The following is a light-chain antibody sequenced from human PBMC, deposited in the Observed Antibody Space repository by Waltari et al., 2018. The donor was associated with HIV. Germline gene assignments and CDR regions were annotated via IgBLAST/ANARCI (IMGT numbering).Light chain of an antibody. CDR3: CSYADNYPVV. CDR2: DVN. CDR1: SSDVGGYNY. J-gene: IGLJ2*01. V-gene: IGLV2-11*01. Sequence: QSALTQPRSVSGSPGQSVTISCTGTSSDVGGYNYVSWYQQHPGKAPKFMIYDVNKRPSGVPDRCSGSKSGNTASLTISGLQAEDEADYYCCSYADNYPVVFGGGTKLTVL.